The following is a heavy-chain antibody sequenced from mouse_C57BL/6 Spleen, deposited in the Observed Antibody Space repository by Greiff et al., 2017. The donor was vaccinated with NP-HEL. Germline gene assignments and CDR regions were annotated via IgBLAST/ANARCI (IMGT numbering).Heavy chain of an antibody. D-gene: IGHD1-1*01. Sequence: QVQLQQPGAELVKPGASVKLSCKASGYTFTSYWMHWVKQRPGQGLEWIGMIHPNSGSTNYTEKFKSKATLTVDKSSSTAYMQLSSLTSEDSAVYYCAREVYYYGSSYWYFDVWGTGTTVTVSS. V-gene: IGHV1-64*01. CDR3: AREVYYYGSSYWYFDV. J-gene: IGHJ1*03. CDR2: IHPNSGST. CDR1: GYTFTSYW.